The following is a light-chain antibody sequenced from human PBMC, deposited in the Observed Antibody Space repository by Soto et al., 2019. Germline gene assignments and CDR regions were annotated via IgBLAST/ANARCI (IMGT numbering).Light chain of an antibody. CDR1: SGHSSYA. CDR3: QTLDTGARVV. CDR2: LSSDGSH. V-gene: IGLV4-69*01. Sequence: QAVVTQSPSASASLGASVKLTCTLSSGHSSYAIAWHQQQPEKGPRYLMKLSSDGSHSKGDGIPDRFSGSSSGAERYLTISSLQSEDEADYYCQTLDTGARVVFGGGTKLTVL. J-gene: IGLJ2*01.